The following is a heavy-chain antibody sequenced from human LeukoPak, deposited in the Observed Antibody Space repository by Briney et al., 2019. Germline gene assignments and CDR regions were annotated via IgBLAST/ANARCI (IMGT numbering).Heavy chain of an antibody. V-gene: IGHV4-34*01. CDR2: INYGGST. J-gene: IGHJ3*01. Sequence: PSETLSLTCAVSEMSFSAYYWNWLRQSPGKGLEWIGEINYGGSTKYTPSLEGRGTIFRDTSKNQFSLKLTSVTAADTAVYYCARGFPPGSGSSGSHAFDVWGQGKMVFVSS. CDR1: EMSFSAYY. D-gene: IGHD6-19*01. CDR3: ARGFPPGSGSSGSHAFDV.